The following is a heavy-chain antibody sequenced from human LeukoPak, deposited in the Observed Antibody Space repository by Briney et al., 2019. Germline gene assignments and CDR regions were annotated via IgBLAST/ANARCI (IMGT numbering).Heavy chain of an antibody. D-gene: IGHD6-13*01. Sequence: SETLSLTCTVSGGSISSGGYYWGWIRQHPGKGLEWIGYIYYSGSTYYNPSLKSRVTISVDTSKNQFSLKLSSVTAADTAVYYCARGRVAAAGIDYWGQGTLVTVSS. V-gene: IGHV4-31*03. CDR1: GGSISSGGYY. CDR3: ARGRVAAAGIDY. J-gene: IGHJ4*02. CDR2: IYYSGST.